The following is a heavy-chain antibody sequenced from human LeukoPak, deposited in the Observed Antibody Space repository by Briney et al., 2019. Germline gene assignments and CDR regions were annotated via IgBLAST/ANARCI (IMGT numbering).Heavy chain of an antibody. CDR3: ARDSSDSSSQVAFDF. Sequence: GGSLRLSCAASGFTFSDYYMNWIRQAPGKGLEWVAYISTGAKTICYSDSAKGRFTISRDNAKNSLFLQMNSLRAEDTAVYYCARDSSDSSSQVAFDFWGQGTLVTVSS. J-gene: IGHJ4*02. D-gene: IGHD6-19*01. CDR1: GFTFSDYY. CDR2: ISTGAKTI. V-gene: IGHV3-11*01.